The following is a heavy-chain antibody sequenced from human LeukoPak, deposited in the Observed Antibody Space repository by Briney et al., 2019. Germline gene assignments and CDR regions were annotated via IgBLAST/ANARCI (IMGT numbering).Heavy chain of an antibody. D-gene: IGHD2-2*01. V-gene: IGHV3-30*04. J-gene: IGHJ4*02. CDR3: AREKIVVVPAAYFDY. CDR2: ISYDGSNK. Sequence: PGGSLRLSCAASGFTFSSYAMHWVRQAPGKGLEGVAVISYDGSNKYYADSVKGRFTISRDNSKNTLYLQMNSLRAEDTAVYYCAREKIVVVPAAYFDYWGQGTLVTVSS. CDR1: GFTFSSYA.